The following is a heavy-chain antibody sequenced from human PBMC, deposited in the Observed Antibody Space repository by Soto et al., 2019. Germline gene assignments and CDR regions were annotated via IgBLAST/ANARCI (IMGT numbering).Heavy chain of an antibody. D-gene: IGHD3-22*01. CDR1: GGSISSSTW. CDR2: IFHSGST. CDR3: ARALGSSGYHGWFDP. Sequence: SETLSLTCTVSGGSISSSTWWSWVRQPPGKGLEWIGEIFHSGSTNYNPSLKSRVTISVDKSKNQFSLRLSSVTAADTAVYYCARALGSSGYHGWFDPWGQGTLVTAPQ. V-gene: IGHV4-4*02. J-gene: IGHJ5*02.